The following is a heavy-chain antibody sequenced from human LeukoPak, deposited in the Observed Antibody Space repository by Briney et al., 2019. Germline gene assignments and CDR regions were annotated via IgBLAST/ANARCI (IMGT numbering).Heavy chain of an antibody. V-gene: IGHV3-30-3*01. Sequence: GGSLRLSCAASGFTFSSYAMHWVRQAPGKGLEWVAVISYDGSNKYYADSVKGRFTISRDNSKNTLYLQMNSLRAEDTAVYYCARDQGLLDPWGQGTLVTVSS. CDR1: GFTFSSYA. J-gene: IGHJ5*02. CDR2: ISYDGSNK. CDR3: ARDQGLLDP.